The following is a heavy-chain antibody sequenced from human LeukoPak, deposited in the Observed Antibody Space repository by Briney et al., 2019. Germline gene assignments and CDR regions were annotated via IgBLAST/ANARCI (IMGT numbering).Heavy chain of an antibody. D-gene: IGHD3-22*01. J-gene: IGHJ4*02. CDR3: ARSDPCYYDRSGYPKNDY. CDR1: GYTFTSYD. Sequence: ASVKVSCQTSGYTFTSYDINWVRQATGQGLAWMGWMNHNSGNTGYAQKFQGRVTMTRNTSISTAYMELSSLRPEDTAFYYCARSDPCYYDRSGYPKNDYWGQGTLVTVSS. V-gene: IGHV1-8*01. CDR2: MNHNSGNT.